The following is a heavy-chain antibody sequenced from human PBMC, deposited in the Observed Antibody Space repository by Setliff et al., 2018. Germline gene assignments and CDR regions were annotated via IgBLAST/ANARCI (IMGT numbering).Heavy chain of an antibody. CDR3: ANGGRDFYDSSGYYSD. J-gene: IGHJ4*02. V-gene: IGHV3-30*02. D-gene: IGHD3-22*01. Sequence: GGSLRLSCAASGFTSNMYGGHWVRQAPGRGLEWVAYVRHGGSSENYADSVKGRFTISRDNAKNSLYLQMNSLRAEDTALYYCANGGRDFYDSSGYYSDWGQGTLVTVSS. CDR1: GFTSNMYG. CDR2: VRHGGSSE.